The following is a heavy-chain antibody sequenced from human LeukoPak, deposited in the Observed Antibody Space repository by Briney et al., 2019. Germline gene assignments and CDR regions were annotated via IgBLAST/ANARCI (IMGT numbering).Heavy chain of an antibody. Sequence: SEPLSLTCAVFGGSFRGYYWSWIRQPPGKGLEWIGEINHSGSTNYNPSLKSRVTISVDTSKNQFSLKLSSVTAADTAVYYCARGSSSGYVGKANDYWGQGTLVTVSS. V-gene: IGHV4-34*01. CDR2: INHSGST. CDR3: ARGSSSGYVGKANDY. D-gene: IGHD6-13*01. J-gene: IGHJ4*02. CDR1: GGSFRGYY.